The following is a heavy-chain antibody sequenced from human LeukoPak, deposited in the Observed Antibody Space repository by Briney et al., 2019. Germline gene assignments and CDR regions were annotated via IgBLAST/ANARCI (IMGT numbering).Heavy chain of an antibody. J-gene: IGHJ4*02. CDR2: IYHSGST. CDR1: GYSISSGYY. Sequence: PSETLSLTCAVSGYSISSGYYWGWIRQPPGKGLEWIGIIYHSGSTYYNPSLKSRVTISVDTSKNQFSLKLSSVTAADTAVYYCAREVPGGYVPFDYWGQGTLVTVSS. CDR3: AREVPGGYVPFDY. V-gene: IGHV4-38-2*02. D-gene: IGHD5-12*01.